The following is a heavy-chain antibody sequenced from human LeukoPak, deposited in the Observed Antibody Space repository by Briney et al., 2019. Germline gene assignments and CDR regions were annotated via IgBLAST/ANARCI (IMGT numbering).Heavy chain of an antibody. J-gene: IGHJ4*02. D-gene: IGHD3-16*02. CDR1: SGSINSYW. CDR2: IHTTGMT. CDR3: ARAGYTISSYRFDY. Sequence: SETLSLTCSVSSGSINSYWWSWIRQPAGKGLEFIGRIHTTGMTNYNPSLKSRVSMSVDTSKNQFSLELRSVTAADTAVYFCARAGYTISSYRFDYWGQGALVTVSS. V-gene: IGHV4-4*07.